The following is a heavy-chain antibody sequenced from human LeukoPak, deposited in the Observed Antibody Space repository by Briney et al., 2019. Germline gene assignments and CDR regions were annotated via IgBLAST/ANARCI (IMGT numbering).Heavy chain of an antibody. D-gene: IGHD2/OR15-2a*01. J-gene: IGHJ6*03. Sequence: GASVKVSCKASGYTFTGYYMHWVRQAPGQGLEWMGWINPNSGGTDYAQKFQGRVTMTRDTSISTAYMELSRLRSDDTAVYYCARGYQSMTYYMDVWGKGTTVTISS. CDR3: ARGYQSMTYYMDV. CDR1: GYTFTGYY. V-gene: IGHV1-2*02. CDR2: INPNSGGT.